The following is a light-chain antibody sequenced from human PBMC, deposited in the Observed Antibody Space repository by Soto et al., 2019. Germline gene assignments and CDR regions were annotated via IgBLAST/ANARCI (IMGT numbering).Light chain of an antibody. V-gene: IGKV3-20*01. Sequence: EIVLTQSPGTLSLSPGERATLSCRASQSVSSSYLAWYQQKPGQAPRLLIHGASSRATGLPDRFSGSGSGTDFTLAISRLEPEDFAVYYCQQYGSSPYTFGQGTKLEIK. CDR1: QSVSSSY. CDR2: GAS. J-gene: IGKJ2*01. CDR3: QQYGSSPYT.